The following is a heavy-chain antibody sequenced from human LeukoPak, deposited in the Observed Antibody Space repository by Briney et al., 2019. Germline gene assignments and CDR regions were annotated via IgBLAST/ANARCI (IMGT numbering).Heavy chain of an antibody. Sequence: GGSLRLSCGASGFTFSSYGMSWVRQAPGKGLEWVSAISGSGGSTYYADSVKGRFTISRDNSKNTLYLQMNSLRAEDTAVYYCAKDLTYSGSYWVYWGQGTLVTVSS. CDR2: ISGSGGST. D-gene: IGHD1-26*01. J-gene: IGHJ4*02. CDR3: AKDLTYSGSYWVY. V-gene: IGHV3-23*01. CDR1: GFTFSSYG.